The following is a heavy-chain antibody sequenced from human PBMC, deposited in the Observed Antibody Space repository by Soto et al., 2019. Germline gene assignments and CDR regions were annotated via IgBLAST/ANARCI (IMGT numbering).Heavy chain of an antibody. D-gene: IGHD2-21*02. V-gene: IGHV3-23*01. CDR2: ISGGGGIT. J-gene: IGHJ4*02. Sequence: EVQLLESGGGLVQPGGSLRLSCAASGFTFSSYAMSWVRRAPGKGLEWVSGISGGGGITYYADSVKGRFTISGDNSKNAVYLPMSWLRAEDMALYFRANPFGDDGGAFDYWGQGTLVTVYS. CDR1: GFTFSSYA. CDR3: ANPFGDDGGAFDY.